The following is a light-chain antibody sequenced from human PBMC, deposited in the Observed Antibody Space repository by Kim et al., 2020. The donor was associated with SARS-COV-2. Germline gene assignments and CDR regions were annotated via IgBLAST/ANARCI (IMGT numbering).Light chain of an antibody. CDR3: QAWDSSTNWV. V-gene: IGLV3-1*01. J-gene: IGLJ3*02. Sequence: VAPGQTASITCSGDKLGDKYACWYQQKPGQSPVLVIYQDSKRPSGIPERFSGSNSGNTATLTISGTQAMDEADYYCQAWDSSTNWVFGGGTKLTVL. CDR2: QDS. CDR1: KLGDKY.